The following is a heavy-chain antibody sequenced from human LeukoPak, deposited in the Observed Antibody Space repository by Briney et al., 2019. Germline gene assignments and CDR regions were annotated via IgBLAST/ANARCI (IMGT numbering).Heavy chain of an antibody. V-gene: IGHV3-53*01. CDR1: GGSISSGGYS. D-gene: IGHD4-23*01. CDR3: ARAVWATVVYYFDY. CDR2: IYSGGST. Sequence: ETLSLTCAVSGGSISSGGYSWSWVRQAPGKGLEWVSVIYSGGSTYYADSVKGRFTISRDNSKNTLYLQMNSLRAEDTAVYYCARAVWATVVYYFDYWGQGTLDTVSS. J-gene: IGHJ4*02.